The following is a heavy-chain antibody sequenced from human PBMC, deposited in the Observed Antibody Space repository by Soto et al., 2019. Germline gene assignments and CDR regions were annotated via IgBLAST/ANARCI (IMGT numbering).Heavy chain of an antibody. J-gene: IGHJ4*02. V-gene: IGHV1-2*02. Sequence: ASVKVSCKASGYTFTGYYMHWVRQAPGQGLEWMGWINPNSGGTNYAQKFQGRVTMTRDTSISTAYMELSRLRSDDTAVYYCARETLTGDEFDYWGQGTLVTVSS. CDR1: GYTFTGYY. D-gene: IGHD7-27*01. CDR2: INPNSGGT. CDR3: ARETLTGDEFDY.